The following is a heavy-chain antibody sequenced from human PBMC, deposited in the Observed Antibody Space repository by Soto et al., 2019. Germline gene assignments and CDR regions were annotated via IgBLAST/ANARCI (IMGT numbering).Heavy chain of an antibody. CDR1: GFTFRNYG. CDR2: IWYDGSNK. CDR3: ARDLSGPLDY. J-gene: IGHJ4*02. Sequence: PGGSLRLSCTASGFTFRNYGMHWVRQAPGKGLEWVALIWYDGSNKYYADSVKGRFIISRDISKNTVYLQMDSLRVEDTAVYYCARDLSGPLDYWGQGTLVTVSS. D-gene: IGHD3-16*02. V-gene: IGHV3-33*01.